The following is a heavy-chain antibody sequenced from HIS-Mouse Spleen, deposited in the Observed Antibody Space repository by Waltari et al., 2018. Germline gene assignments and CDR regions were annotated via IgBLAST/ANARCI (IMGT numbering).Heavy chain of an antibody. CDR3: ATLTTGDHY. CDR2: ISYDGSNK. CDR1: GFIFSSYS. V-gene: IGHV3-30*04. D-gene: IGHD7-27*01. Sequence: QVQLVESGGGVVQPGRSLRLPCAASGFIFSSYSMPWVRQAPGKGLEWVAVISYDGSNKYYADSVKGRFTISRDNSKNTLYLQMNSLRAEDTAVYYCATLTTGDHYWGQGTLVTVSS. J-gene: IGHJ4*02.